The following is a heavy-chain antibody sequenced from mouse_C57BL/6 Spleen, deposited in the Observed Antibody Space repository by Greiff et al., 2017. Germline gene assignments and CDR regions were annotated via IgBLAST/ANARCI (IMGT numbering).Heavy chain of an antibody. Sequence: VQLQQPGAELVKPGASVKLSCKASGYTFTSYWMHWVKQRPGQGLEWIGMIHPNSGSTNYNEKFKSKATLTVDKSSSTAYMQLSSLTSEDSAGYYCAQRGYYDPDDYFDYWGQGTTLTVSS. J-gene: IGHJ2*01. V-gene: IGHV1-64*01. CDR2: IHPNSGST. CDR3: AQRGYYDPDDYFDY. CDR1: GYTFTSYW. D-gene: IGHD2-4*01.